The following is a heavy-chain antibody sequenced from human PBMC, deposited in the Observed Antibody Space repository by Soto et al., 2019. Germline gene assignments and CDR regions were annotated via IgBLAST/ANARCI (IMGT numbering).Heavy chain of an antibody. D-gene: IGHD2-2*01. CDR1: GGSFSGYY. Sequence: PXETLSLPFAVYGGSFSGYYWSWIRQPPGKGLEWIGEINHSGSTNYNPSLKSRVTISVDTSKNQFSLKLSSVTAADTAVYYCAGFGGGVVPADFDYWGQGTLVTSPQ. V-gene: IGHV4-34*01. CDR2: INHSGST. J-gene: IGHJ4*02. CDR3: AGFGGGVVPADFDY.